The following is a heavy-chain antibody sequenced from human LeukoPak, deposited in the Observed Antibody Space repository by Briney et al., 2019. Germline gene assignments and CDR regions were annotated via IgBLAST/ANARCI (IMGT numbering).Heavy chain of an antibody. CDR2: INHSGST. J-gene: IGHJ5*02. CDR1: AGSFSGYY. CDR3: ARHNDYGDYVWFDP. D-gene: IGHD4-17*01. V-gene: IGHV4-34*01. Sequence: SETLSLTCAVYAGSFSGYYWSWIRQPPGKGLEWIGEINHSGSTNYNPSLKSRVTISVDTSKNQFSLKLSSVTAADTAVYYCARHNDYGDYVWFDPWGQGTLVTVSS.